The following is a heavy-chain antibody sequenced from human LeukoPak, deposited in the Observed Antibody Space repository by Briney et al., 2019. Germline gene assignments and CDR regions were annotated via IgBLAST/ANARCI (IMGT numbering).Heavy chain of an antibody. CDR3: ARGLKNFRGIAVAGDY. J-gene: IGHJ4*02. V-gene: IGHV4-34*01. CDR2: ISHSGST. D-gene: IGHD6-19*01. CDR1: GGSFSGYY. Sequence: PSETLSLTCAVYGGSFSGYYWSWIRQPPGKGLEWIGEISHSGSTNYNPSLKSRVTISVDTSKNQFSLKLSSVTAADTAVYYCARGLKNFRGIAVAGDYWGQGTLVTVSS.